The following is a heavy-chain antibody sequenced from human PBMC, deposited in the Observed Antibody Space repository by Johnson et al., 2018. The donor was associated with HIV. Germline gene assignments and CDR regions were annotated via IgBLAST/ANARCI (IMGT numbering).Heavy chain of an antibody. CDR2: IYGDGSST. J-gene: IGHJ3*02. CDR1: GFTFSTYW. D-gene: IGHD2-2*01. CDR3: ASYQGSGEGALDI. V-gene: IGHV3-74*01. Sequence: EVQLVESGGGLVQPGGSLRLSCTASGFTFSTYWMHWVRQAPGKGLVWVSRIYGDGSSTTYADSVKGRFTISRDNAKNTLYLQMHSLRAEDTAVYYCASYQGSGEGALDIWGQGTRVTVSS.